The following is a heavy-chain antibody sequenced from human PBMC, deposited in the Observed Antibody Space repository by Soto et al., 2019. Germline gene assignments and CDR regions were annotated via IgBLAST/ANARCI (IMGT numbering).Heavy chain of an antibody. Sequence: ASVKVSCKASGYTFTSYGISWVRQAPGQGLEWMGWTSAYNGNTNYAQKLQGRVTMTTDTSASTAYMELSSLRSEDTAMYYCARNVLRFLEWWGMDVWGQGTTVTVSS. CDR3: ARNVLRFLEWWGMDV. CDR1: GYTFTSYG. D-gene: IGHD3-3*01. CDR2: TSAYNGNT. J-gene: IGHJ6*02. V-gene: IGHV1-18*01.